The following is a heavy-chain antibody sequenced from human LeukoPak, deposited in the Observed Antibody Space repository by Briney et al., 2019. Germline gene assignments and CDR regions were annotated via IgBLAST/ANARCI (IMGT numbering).Heavy chain of an antibody. J-gene: IGHJ4*02. CDR2: ISAYNGNT. V-gene: IGHV1-18*01. Sequence: ASVKVSCKASGYTFTSYGISWVRQAPGQGLEWMGWISAYNGNTNYAQKLQGRVTMTTDTSTSTAYMELRSLRSDDTAVYYCARDQVRLTTGTTLWDYWGQGTLVTVSS. CDR3: ARDQVRLTTGTTLWDY. CDR1: GYTFTSYG. D-gene: IGHD1-1*01.